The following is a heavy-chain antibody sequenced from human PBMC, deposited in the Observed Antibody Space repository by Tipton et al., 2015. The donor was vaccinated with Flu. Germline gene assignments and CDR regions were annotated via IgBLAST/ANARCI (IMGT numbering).Heavy chain of an antibody. D-gene: IGHD4-17*01. CDR2: IYYSGGT. V-gene: IGHV4-59*03. CDR3: ARQPGGRYCFDY. Sequence: TLSLTCTVSGDSISSYYWSWIRQPPGKGLEWIAYIYYSGGTNYNPSLKSRVTISVDTSKNQFSLKLSSVTAADTAVYYCARQPGGRYCFDYWGQGTLVTVSS. CDR1: GDSISSYY. J-gene: IGHJ4*02.